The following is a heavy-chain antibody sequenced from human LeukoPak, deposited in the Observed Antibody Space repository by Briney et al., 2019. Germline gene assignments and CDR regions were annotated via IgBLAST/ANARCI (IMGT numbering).Heavy chain of an antibody. CDR1: GASIRSGDYY. CDR2: IYDSGST. D-gene: IGHD2-15*01. Sequence: PSQTLSLTCTVSGASIRSGDYYWSWIRQPPGKGLEWIGYIYDSGSTYYNPSLKSRITISVDTSENRFSLKLSSVTATDTAVCYCARDCSGGSCYGAFDIWGQGTMVTVSS. J-gene: IGHJ3*02. V-gene: IGHV4-30-4*01. CDR3: ARDCSGGSCYGAFDI.